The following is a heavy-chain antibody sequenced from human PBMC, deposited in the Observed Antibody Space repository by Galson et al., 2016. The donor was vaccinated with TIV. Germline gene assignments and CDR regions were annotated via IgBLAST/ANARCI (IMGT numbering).Heavy chain of an antibody. D-gene: IGHD6-19*01. CDR2: TTYDDSQK. CDR3: ARVGSTGWAHYFDY. CDR1: GFTFSSYT. V-gene: IGHV3-30*04. J-gene: IGHJ4*02. Sequence: SLRLSCAASGFTFSSYTMHWIRQAPGKGLEWLAVTTYDDSQKYYADSVKGRFTISRGNSRNTLYLQMNSLTAEDTAVYYCARVGSTGWAHYFDYWGQGSLVTVSS.